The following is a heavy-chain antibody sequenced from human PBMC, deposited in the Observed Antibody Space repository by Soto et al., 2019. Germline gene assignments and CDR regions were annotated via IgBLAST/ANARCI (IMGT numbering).Heavy chain of an antibody. CDR2: VYYSGSS. Sequence: TLSLTCTVSGDSISGGASFLSWIRQPPGKGLEWIANVYYSGSSYYNPSLKSRLTISVDTTKNQFSLQLKSMTAADTAVYYCAKLSCTSSTCYFPGWFDPWGQGTLVTVSS. CDR3: AKLSCTSSTCYFPGWFDP. CDR1: GDSISGGASF. J-gene: IGHJ5*02. D-gene: IGHD2-2*01. V-gene: IGHV4-31*03.